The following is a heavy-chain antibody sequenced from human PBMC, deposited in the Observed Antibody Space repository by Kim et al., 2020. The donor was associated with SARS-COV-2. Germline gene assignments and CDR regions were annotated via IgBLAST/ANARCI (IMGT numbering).Heavy chain of an antibody. J-gene: IGHJ1*01. D-gene: IGHD3-22*01. Sequence: SQTLSLTCAISGDSVSSKSNAWSWIRQSPSRGLEWLGRTYYRSRWYNDYAVSVKGRIIINPDTSKNQFSLQLNSVTTEDTAIYFCARDADYDSGGYYGYFQHWGQGTLVPVFS. CDR2: TYYRSRWYN. CDR3: ARDADYDSGGYYGYFQH. CDR1: GDSVSSKSNA. V-gene: IGHV6-1*01.